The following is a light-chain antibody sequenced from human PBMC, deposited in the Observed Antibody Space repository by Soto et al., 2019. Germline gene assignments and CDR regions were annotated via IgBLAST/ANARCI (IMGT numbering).Light chain of an antibody. V-gene: IGKV3-15*01. CDR2: GAS. J-gene: IGKJ4*01. CDR1: QSVSSN. CDR3: QQPNNWPFT. Sequence: EIVMTQSPATLSVSPGERATLSCRASQSVSSNLAWYQQKPGQAPRLLIYGASTRATGIPARFSGSGSGTEITLTISSLQSEDFAVYYCQQPNNWPFTFGGEPKVEIK.